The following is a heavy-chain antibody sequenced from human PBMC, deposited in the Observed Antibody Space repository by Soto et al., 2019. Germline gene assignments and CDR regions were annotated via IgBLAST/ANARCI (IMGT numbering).Heavy chain of an antibody. V-gene: IGHV4-59*01. CDR2: IYYSGST. D-gene: IGHD2-8*01. CDR1: GGSISSYY. J-gene: IGHJ6*02. Sequence: SETLSLTCTVSGGSISSYYWSWIRQPPGKGLEWIGYIYYSGSTNYNPSLKSRVTISVDTSKNQFSLKLSSVTAADTAVYYCARDRCFTNGVSSLWRRGRDYYYYGIDVCGQGTMVTVSS. CDR3: ARDRCFTNGVSSLWRRGRDYYYYGIDV.